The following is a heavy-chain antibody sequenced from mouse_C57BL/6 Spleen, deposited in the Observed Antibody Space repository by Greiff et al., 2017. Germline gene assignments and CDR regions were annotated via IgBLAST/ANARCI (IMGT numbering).Heavy chain of an antibody. CDR3: ARADGSSYAWFAY. D-gene: IGHD1-1*01. CDR1: GFTFSDYY. CDR2: INYDGSST. V-gene: IGHV5-16*01. Sequence: EVQVVESEGGLVQPGSSMKLSCTASGFTFSDYYMAWVRQVPEKGLEWVANINYDGSSTYYLDSLKSRFIISRDNAKNILYLQMSSLKSEDTATYYCARADGSSYAWFAYWGQGTLVTVSA. J-gene: IGHJ3*01.